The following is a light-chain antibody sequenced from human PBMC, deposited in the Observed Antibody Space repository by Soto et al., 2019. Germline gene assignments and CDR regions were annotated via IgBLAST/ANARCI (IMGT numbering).Light chain of an antibody. Sequence: QSVLTQPPAASGTPGQRVTISCSGSSYNIGSNTVNWYQQLPGTAPKLLIYKNNQRPSGVPDRFSGSKSGTSASLAISGLQSEDEADYYCAAWNDRLNGYVFGTGTKVTVL. CDR2: KNN. CDR3: AAWNDRLNGYV. V-gene: IGLV1-44*01. CDR1: SYNIGSNT. J-gene: IGLJ1*01.